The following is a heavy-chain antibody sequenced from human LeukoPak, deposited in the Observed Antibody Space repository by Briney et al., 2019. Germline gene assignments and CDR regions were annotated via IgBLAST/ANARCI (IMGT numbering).Heavy chain of an antibody. Sequence: GGSLRLSCAASGFTFSSYAMHWVRQAPGKGLEWVALISYDGSNKYYADSVKGRFTISRDNSKNTLYLQMNSLRAEDTAVYYCGRDRGVRGVILHYFDYWGQGTLVTVSS. CDR3: GRDRGVRGVILHYFDY. D-gene: IGHD3-10*01. CDR2: ISYDGSNK. CDR1: GFTFSSYA. V-gene: IGHV3-30-3*01. J-gene: IGHJ4*02.